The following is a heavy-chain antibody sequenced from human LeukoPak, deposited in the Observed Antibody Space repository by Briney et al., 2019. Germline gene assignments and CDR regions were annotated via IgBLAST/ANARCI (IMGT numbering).Heavy chain of an antibody. CDR3: ARDGRYSNYVYYYYGMDV. CDR1: GFTFSSYW. J-gene: IGHJ6*02. CDR2: IKQDGSEK. Sequence: GGSLRLSCAASGFTFSSYWMSWVRQAPGKGLEWVANIKQDGSEKYYVDSVKGRFTISRDNSKNTLYLQMNSLRAEDTAVYYCARDGRYSNYVYYYYGMDVWGQGTTVTVSS. D-gene: IGHD4-11*01. V-gene: IGHV3-7*01.